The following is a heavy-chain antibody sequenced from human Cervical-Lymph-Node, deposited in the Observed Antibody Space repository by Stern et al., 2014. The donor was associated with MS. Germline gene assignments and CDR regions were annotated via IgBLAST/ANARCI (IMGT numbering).Heavy chain of an antibody. CDR3: AKDRDSGSPYHYLYGMDV. CDR2: ITWDSSGI. D-gene: IGHD3-10*01. CDR1: GFTFNDYA. Sequence: EVQLVESGGGSVPPGRSLRLSCAVAGFTFNDYAMHWVRQVPGKGLEWVSGITWDSSGITYADSVKGRFTISRDNARNSLYLLMNSLRPEDTALYYCAKDRDSGSPYHYLYGMDVWGQGTTVTVSS. V-gene: IGHV3-9*01. J-gene: IGHJ6*02.